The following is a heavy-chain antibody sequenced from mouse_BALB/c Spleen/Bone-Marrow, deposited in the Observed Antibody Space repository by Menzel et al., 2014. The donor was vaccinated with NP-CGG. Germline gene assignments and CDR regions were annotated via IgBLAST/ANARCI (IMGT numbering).Heavy chain of an antibody. CDR2: ISSGSSSI. J-gene: IGHJ4*01. V-gene: IGHV5-17*02. D-gene: IGHD1-2*01. CDR3: ARSGAYGYHYAMDY. CDR1: GFTFSSFG. Sequence: EVNVVESGGGLVQPGGSRKLSCAASGFTFSSFGMHWVRQAPEKGLEWVAYISSGSSSIYYADKVKGRFTIPRDNPKNTLFLQMTSRMTDDTAMYYCARSGAYGYHYAMDYWGQGTSVTVSS.